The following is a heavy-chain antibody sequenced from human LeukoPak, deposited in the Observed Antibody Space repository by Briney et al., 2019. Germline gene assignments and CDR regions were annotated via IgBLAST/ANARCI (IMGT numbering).Heavy chain of an antibody. CDR2: IKQDGNER. V-gene: IGHV3-7*03. J-gene: IGHJ6*02. D-gene: IGHD2-21*02. CDR1: GFTFSDYA. Sequence: PGGSLRLSCAASGFTFSDYAMHWVRQAPGKGLEWVANIKQDGNERHYVDSVKGRFTISRDNSKNSLYLQMNSLRPEDTAVYYCTTGLVVTATIYYYYYGMDVWGQGTTVTVSS. CDR3: TTGLVVTATIYYYYYGMDV.